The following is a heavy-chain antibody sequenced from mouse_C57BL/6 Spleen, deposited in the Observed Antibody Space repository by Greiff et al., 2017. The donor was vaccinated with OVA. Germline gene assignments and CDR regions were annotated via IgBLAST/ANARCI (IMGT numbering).Heavy chain of an antibody. CDR3: ARSTMVAHWYFDV. Sequence: QVQLKESGPGLVAPSQSLSITCTVSGFSLTSYGVHWVRQPPGKGLEWLVVIWSGGSTTYNSALKSRLSISKDNSKSQVILKMNSRQTDDTAMYYCARSTMVAHWYFDVWGTGTTVTVSS. CDR1: GFSLTSYG. V-gene: IGHV2-6*03. J-gene: IGHJ1*03. D-gene: IGHD2-2*01. CDR2: IWSGGST.